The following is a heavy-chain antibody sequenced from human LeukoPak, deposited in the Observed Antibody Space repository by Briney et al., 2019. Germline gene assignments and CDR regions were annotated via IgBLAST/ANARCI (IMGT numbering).Heavy chain of an antibody. CDR3: LFSMVRGVYYMDV. J-gene: IGHJ6*03. CDR2: ISSSGSTI. CDR1: GFTFSSYE. V-gene: IGHV3-48*03. D-gene: IGHD3-10*01. Sequence: GGSLRLSCAASGFTFSSYEMNWVRQAPGKGLEWVSYISSSGSTIYYADSVKGRFTISRDNSKNTLYLQMNSLRAEDTAVYYCLFSMVRGVYYMDVWGKGTTVTISS.